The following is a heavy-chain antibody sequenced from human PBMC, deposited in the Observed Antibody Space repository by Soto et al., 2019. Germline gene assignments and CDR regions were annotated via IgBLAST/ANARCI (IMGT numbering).Heavy chain of an antibody. J-gene: IGHJ4*02. V-gene: IGHV1-2*04. Sequence: ASVKISCKASGYPFTGYYMHWVRQAPGQGLEWMGWINPNSGGTNYAQKFQGWVTMTRDTSISTAYMELSRMRSDDTAVYYCARVQSQWLARGGFDYWGQETMGTASS. CDR2: INPNSGGT. CDR3: ARVQSQWLARGGFDY. CDR1: GYPFTGYY. D-gene: IGHD6-19*01.